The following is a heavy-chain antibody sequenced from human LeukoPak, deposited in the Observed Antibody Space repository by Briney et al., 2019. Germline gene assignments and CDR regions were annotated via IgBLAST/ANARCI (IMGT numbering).Heavy chain of an antibody. V-gene: IGHV4-59*01. J-gene: IGHJ5*02. CDR2: IYYSGST. D-gene: IGHD3-9*01. CDR1: GGSISSYY. Sequence: SETLSLTCTVSGGSISSYYWSWIRQPPGKGLEWIGYIYYSGSTNYNPSLESRVTISVDTSKNQFSLKLSSVTAADTAVYYCARAGTILGFDPWGQGTLVTVSS. CDR3: ARAGTILGFDP.